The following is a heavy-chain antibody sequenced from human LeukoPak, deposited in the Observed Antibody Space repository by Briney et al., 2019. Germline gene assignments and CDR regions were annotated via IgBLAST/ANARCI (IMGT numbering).Heavy chain of an antibody. CDR3: ARASGSYYPYYYYYGMDV. CDR2: NYTSGKT. D-gene: IGHD1-26*01. Sequence: PSQTLSLTCAVSGGSISRGSYYCSWIRQPAGKGLEWIERNYTSGKTSYNPSLQSRVTISVDTSKNQFSLKLTSVAAADTAVYYCARASGSYYPYYYYYGMDVWGQGTTVTVSS. CDR1: GGSISRGSYY. J-gene: IGHJ6*02. V-gene: IGHV4-61*02.